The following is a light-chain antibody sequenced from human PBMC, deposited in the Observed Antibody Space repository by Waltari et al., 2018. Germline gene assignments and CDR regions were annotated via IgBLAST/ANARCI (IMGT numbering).Light chain of an antibody. V-gene: IGLV1-44*01. CDR1: RSNIGRNS. CDR3: STWDDGLYGVV. Sequence: QSVLTQSPSASGTPGQSVTISCSGSRSNIGRNSVNWDQQLAGTAPKLLIYKNTERPSEVPDRFSGSKSGTSASLAISGLQSEDEGDYYCSTWDDGLYGVVFGGGTTVTVL. CDR2: KNT. J-gene: IGLJ3*02.